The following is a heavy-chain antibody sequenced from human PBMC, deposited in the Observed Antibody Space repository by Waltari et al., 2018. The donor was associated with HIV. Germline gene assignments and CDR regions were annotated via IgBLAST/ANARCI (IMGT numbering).Heavy chain of an antibody. CDR3: AAAGGAEYFQH. J-gene: IGHJ1*01. CDR2: IYYSGST. Sequence: WSWIRQPPGKGLEWIGYIYYSGSTNYNPSLKSRVTISVDTSKNQFSLKLSSVTAADTAVYYCAAAGGAEYFQHWGQGTLVTVSS. D-gene: IGHD2-15*01. V-gene: IGHV4-59*08.